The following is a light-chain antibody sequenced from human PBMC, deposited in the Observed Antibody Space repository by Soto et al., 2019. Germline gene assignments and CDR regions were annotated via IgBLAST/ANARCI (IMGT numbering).Light chain of an antibody. J-gene: IGKJ4*01. CDR1: HSVSNL. V-gene: IGKV3-11*01. Sequence: EIVMTQSPATLSLSPGERATLSCRASHSVSNLLAWYQQKPGQAPRLLIYDVSNRAAGTPARFRGTGSGTDFTLTISSLEPEDFAVYYCQQRSNWVNFGGGTKVELK. CDR3: QQRSNWVN. CDR2: DVS.